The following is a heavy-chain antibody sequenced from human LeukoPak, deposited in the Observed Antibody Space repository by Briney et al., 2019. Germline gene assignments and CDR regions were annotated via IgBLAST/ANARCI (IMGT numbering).Heavy chain of an antibody. D-gene: IGHD3-10*01. CDR3: AREQTYYNSGTYYNVLDY. CDR2: ISSVSTYL. Sequence: PGGSLRLSCAASGFTFSSYAMHWVRQVPGKGLEWVSTISSVSTYLYYGDSMKGRFTISRDNAENSLYLQMDSLRAEDTAVYYCAREQTYYNSGTYYNVLDYWGQGTLVTVSS. CDR1: GFTFSSYA. V-gene: IGHV3-21*01. J-gene: IGHJ4*02.